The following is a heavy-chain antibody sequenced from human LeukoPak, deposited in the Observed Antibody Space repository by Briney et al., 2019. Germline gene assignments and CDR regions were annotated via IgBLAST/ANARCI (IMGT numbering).Heavy chain of an antibody. Sequence: SETLSLTCAVYGGSFSGYYWSWIRQPPGKGLEWIGEINHSGSTNYNPSLKSRVTISVDTSKNQFSLKLSSVTAADTAVYYCARAAYDGGGEGMDVWGQGTTVTVSS. CDR3: ARAAYDGGGEGMDV. V-gene: IGHV4-34*01. CDR1: GGSFSGYY. D-gene: IGHD3-16*01. J-gene: IGHJ6*02. CDR2: INHSGST.